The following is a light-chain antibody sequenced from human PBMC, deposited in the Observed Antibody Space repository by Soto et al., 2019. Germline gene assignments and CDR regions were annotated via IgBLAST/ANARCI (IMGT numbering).Light chain of an antibody. V-gene: IGLV2-8*01. J-gene: IGLJ2*01. CDR2: EVS. CDR1: SSDVGGYNF. CDR3: CSYAGRTNLI. Sequence: QSALTQPPSASGSPGQSVTISCTGTSSDVGGYNFVSWFQHHPGKAPKLMIYEVSKRPSGVPDRFSGSKSGNTASLTVSGLQAEDEADYYCCSYAGRTNLIFGGGTKLPVL.